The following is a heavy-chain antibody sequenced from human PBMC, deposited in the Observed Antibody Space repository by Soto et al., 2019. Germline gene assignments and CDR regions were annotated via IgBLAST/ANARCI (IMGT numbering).Heavy chain of an antibody. Sequence: QVQLQESGPGLVKPSQTLSLTCTVSGGSISSGGYYWSWIRQHPGKGLEWIGYIYYSGSTYYNPSLKSRVTISVDTSKNQFSLKLSSVTAADTAVYYCARGADSSGYLYYYYYGMDVWGQGTTVTVSS. CDR2: IYYSGST. J-gene: IGHJ6*02. D-gene: IGHD3-22*01. CDR3: ARGADSSGYLYYYYYGMDV. V-gene: IGHV4-31*03. CDR1: GGSISSGGYY.